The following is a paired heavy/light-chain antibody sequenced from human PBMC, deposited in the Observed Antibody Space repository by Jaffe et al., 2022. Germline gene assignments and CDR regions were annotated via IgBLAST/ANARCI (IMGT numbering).Heavy chain of an antibody. D-gene: IGHD3-3*01. Sequence: QLQLQESGPGLVKPSETLSLTCTVSGGSISSSSYYWGWIRQPPGKGLEWIGSIYYSGSTYYNPSLKSRVTISVDTSKNQFSLKLSSVTAADTAVYYCARHATYYDFWSGSLLYYYYMDVWGKGTTVTVSS. J-gene: IGHJ6*03. CDR3: ARHATYYDFWSGSLLYYYYMDV. CDR1: GGSISSSSYY. V-gene: IGHV4-39*01. CDR2: IYYSGST.
Light chain of an antibody. Sequence: AIQLTQSPSSLSASVGDRVTITCRASQGISSALAWYQQKPGKAPKLLIYDASSLESGVPSRFSGSGSGTDFTLTISSLQPEDFATYYCQQFNNYPHTFGGGTKVEIK. CDR2: DAS. CDR3: QQFNNYPHT. V-gene: IGKV1D-13*01. J-gene: IGKJ4*01. CDR1: QGISSA.